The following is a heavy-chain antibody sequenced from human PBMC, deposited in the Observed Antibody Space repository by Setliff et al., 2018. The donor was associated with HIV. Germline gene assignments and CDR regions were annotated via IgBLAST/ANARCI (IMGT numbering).Heavy chain of an antibody. J-gene: IGHJ3*01. D-gene: IGHD6-19*01. V-gene: IGHV1-18*01. Sequence: VSVKVSCKASGYTFSSYGISWVRQAPGQGLEWMGWIRGYNGNTKYVQKLQGRVTMTTDTSTRTVYMELTCLRHDDTAEYLCASVPYRGAWFSGVHDAFDVWGQGTMVTVSS. CDR1: GYTFSSYG. CDR3: ASVPYRGAWFSGVHDAFDV. CDR2: IRGYNGNT.